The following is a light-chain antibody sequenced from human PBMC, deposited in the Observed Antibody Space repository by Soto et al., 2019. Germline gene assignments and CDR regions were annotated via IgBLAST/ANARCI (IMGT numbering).Light chain of an antibody. CDR2: EVS. Sequence: QSALTQPDSVSGSPGQSITISCTGTSSDVGSYNLVSWYQQYPGKAPKLMIYEVSKWPSGVSNRFSGSKSGNTASLTISGLQAEDEADYYCQAYDYSLTAFVFGGGTKVTVL. CDR3: QAYDYSLTAFV. V-gene: IGLV2-23*02. CDR1: SSDVGSYNL. J-gene: IGLJ3*02.